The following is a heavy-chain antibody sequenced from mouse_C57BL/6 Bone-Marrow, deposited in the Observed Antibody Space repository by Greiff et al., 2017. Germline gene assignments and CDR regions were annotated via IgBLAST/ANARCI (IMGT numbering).Heavy chain of an antibody. J-gene: IGHJ1*03. CDR2: IDPSDSYT. CDR3: ARSFGGYWYFDV. CDR1: GYTFTSYW. D-gene: IGHD1-1*02. V-gene: IGHV1-69*01. Sequence: VQLQQPGAELVMPGASVKLSCKASGYTFTSYWMHWVKQRPGQGLEWIGEIDPSDSYTNYNQKFKGKSTLTVDKSSRTAYMQLSSLTSEDSAVYYCARSFGGYWYFDVWGTGTTVTVSS.